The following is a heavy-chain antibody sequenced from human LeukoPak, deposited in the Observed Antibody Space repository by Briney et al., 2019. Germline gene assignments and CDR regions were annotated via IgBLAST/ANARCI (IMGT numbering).Heavy chain of an antibody. CDR1: GFTFTIYG. CDR2: ISSNSGGAT. D-gene: IGHD6-13*01. J-gene: IGHJ6*03. Sequence: GGTLRLSCVASGFTFTIYGMSWVRQAPGKGLEWVSTISSNSGGATDYADSVKGRFTISRDNSKNTLYLQMNSLRAEDTAVYYCAKEGYSRGYYSYYYMDVWGKGTTATVSS. CDR3: AKEGYSRGYYSYYYMDV. V-gene: IGHV3-23*01.